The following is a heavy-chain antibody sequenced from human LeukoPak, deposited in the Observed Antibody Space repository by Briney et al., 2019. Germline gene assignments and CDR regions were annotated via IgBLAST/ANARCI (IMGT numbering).Heavy chain of an antibody. Sequence: GRSLRLSCAASGFTFSSYGMHWVRRAPGKGLEWVAVIWYDGSNKYYADSVKGRFTISRDNSKNTLYLQMNSLRAEDTAVYYCAKAFGSSWYKIDYWGQGTLVTVSS. CDR3: AKAFGSSWYKIDY. V-gene: IGHV3-33*06. J-gene: IGHJ4*02. D-gene: IGHD6-13*01. CDR2: IWYDGSNK. CDR1: GFTFSSYG.